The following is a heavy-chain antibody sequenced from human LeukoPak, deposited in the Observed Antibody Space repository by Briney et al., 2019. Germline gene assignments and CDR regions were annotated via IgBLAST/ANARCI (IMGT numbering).Heavy chain of an antibody. J-gene: IGHJ3*02. CDR1: GFTLSSNY. CDR2: IYSGGNT. V-gene: IGHV3-66*01. CDR3: ARDRGVGPTSDAFDI. Sequence: PGWSLRLSCPASGFTLSSNYMSWVRPAPGKGLEWVSVIYSGGNTYYRNSLKGRFTIPRDNSKNTPYLQMNSLRTEDTAVYYCARDRGVGPTSDAFDIWGQGTMVTVSS. D-gene: IGHD1-26*01.